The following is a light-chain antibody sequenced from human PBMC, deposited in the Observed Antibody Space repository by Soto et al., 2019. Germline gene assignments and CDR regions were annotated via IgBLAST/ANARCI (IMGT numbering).Light chain of an antibody. CDR2: AAS. Sequence: DIQMTQSPSSLSASVGDRVTITCRASQSIRYYLNWYQQKPGKAPKLLIYAASSLQSGVPSRFSGSGSGTDFTLTISSLQPEDCATYYCQQSYSTPQNTFGQGTKLEIK. CDR1: QSIRYY. CDR3: QQSYSTPQNT. V-gene: IGKV1-39*01. J-gene: IGKJ2*01.